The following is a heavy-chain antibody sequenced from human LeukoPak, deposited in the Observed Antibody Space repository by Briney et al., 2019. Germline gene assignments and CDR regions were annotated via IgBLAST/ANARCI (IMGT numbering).Heavy chain of an antibody. CDR1: GFTFSSYG. V-gene: IGHV3-30*18. D-gene: IGHD2-15*01. CDR3: AKSQDIVVVVAATFDY. Sequence: GRSLRLSCAASGFTFSSYGMHWVRQAPGKGLEWVAVISYDGSNKYYADSVKGRFTISRDNSKNTLYLQMNSLRAGDTAVYYCAKSQDIVVVVAATFDYWGQGTLVTVSS. J-gene: IGHJ4*02. CDR2: ISYDGSNK.